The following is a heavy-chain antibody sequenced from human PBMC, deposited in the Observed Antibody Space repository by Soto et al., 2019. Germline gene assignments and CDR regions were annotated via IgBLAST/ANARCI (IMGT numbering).Heavy chain of an antibody. J-gene: IGHJ4*02. D-gene: IGHD6-19*01. V-gene: IGHV3-33*01. CDR3: ARCSMAVAGNVDY. CDR1: GFTFSSYG. Sequence: QVQLVESGGGVVQPGRSLRLSCAASGFTFSSYGMHWVRQAPGKGLEWVAVIWYDGSNKYYADSVKGRFTISRDNSKNALYLQMNSLRAEETAVYYCARCSMAVAGNVDYWGQGTLVTVSS. CDR2: IWYDGSNK.